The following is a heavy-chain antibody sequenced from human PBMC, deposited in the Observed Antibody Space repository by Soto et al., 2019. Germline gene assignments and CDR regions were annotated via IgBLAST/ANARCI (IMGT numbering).Heavy chain of an antibody. Sequence: PGGSLRLSCAASGFTFINYAMSWVRQAPGKGLEWVSTISGSDGSTFYADSVKGRFTISRDSSKSTLSLQMNSLRAEDTALYYCAKHLSIAARSSDYWGRGAQVTVS. D-gene: IGHD6-6*01. J-gene: IGHJ4*02. CDR1: GFTFINYA. CDR3: AKHLSIAARSSDY. CDR2: ISGSDGST. V-gene: IGHV3-23*01.